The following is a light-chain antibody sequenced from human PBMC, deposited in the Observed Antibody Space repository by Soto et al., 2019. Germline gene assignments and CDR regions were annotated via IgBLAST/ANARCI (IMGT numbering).Light chain of an antibody. J-gene: IGKJ2*03. V-gene: IGKV3-20*01. Sequence: EIVLTQSPGTLSLSPGERATLSCRASESVGDSYLAWYQQRPGQAPRLLIYGASNRATGVPGRFGGSGSGTDFNLTISRLEPEDFAVYYCQQYGNSPLYSFGQGTKLEIK. CDR2: GAS. CDR1: ESVGDSY. CDR3: QQYGNSPLYS.